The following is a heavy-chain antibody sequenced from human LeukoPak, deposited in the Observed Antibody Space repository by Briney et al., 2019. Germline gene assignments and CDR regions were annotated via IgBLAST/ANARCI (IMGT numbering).Heavy chain of an antibody. V-gene: IGHV3-15*01. CDR1: GFTFSNAW. CDR3: TTGTSPRWAPDY. Sequence: RGSLRLSCAASGFTFSNAWMSWVRQAPGKGLEWVGRIKSKTDDGTTDYAAPVKGRFTISRDDSKNTLYLQMNSLKTEDTAVYHCTTGTSPRWAPDYWGQGTLVTVSS. CDR2: IKSKTDDGTT. D-gene: IGHD2-2*01. J-gene: IGHJ4*02.